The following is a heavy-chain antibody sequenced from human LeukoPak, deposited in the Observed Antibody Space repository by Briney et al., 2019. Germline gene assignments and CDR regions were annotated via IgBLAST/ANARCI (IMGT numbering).Heavy chain of an antibody. CDR2: INHSGST. Sequence: ASETLSLTCAVYGGSFSGYYWSWIRQPPGKGLEWIGEINHSGSTNYNPSLKSRVTISVDTSKNQFSLKLSSVTAADTAVYYCARANPYYYDSSGYYYVRNYYGMDVWGQGTTVTVSS. CDR3: ARANPYYYDSSGYYYVRNYYGMDV. CDR1: GGSFSGYY. V-gene: IGHV4-34*01. D-gene: IGHD3-22*01. J-gene: IGHJ6*02.